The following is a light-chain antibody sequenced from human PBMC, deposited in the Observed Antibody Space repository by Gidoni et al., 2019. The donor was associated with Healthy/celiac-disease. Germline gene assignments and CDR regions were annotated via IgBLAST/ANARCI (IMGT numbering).Light chain of an antibody. CDR3: LQDYNYPPT. Sequence: AIQMTQSPSSLSASVGGRVTITRRASQGIRNDLGWYQQKPGKAPKLLIYAASSLQSGVPPRCSGSGSGTDFTLTISSLQPEDFATYYCLQDYNYPPTFGGGTKVEIK. J-gene: IGKJ4*01. CDR2: AAS. CDR1: QGIRND. V-gene: IGKV1-6*01.